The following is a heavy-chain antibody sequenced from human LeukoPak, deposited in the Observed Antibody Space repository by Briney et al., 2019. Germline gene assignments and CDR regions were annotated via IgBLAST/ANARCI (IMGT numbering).Heavy chain of an antibody. J-gene: IGHJ6*03. D-gene: IGHD3-3*01. CDR1: GYTFTSYD. CDR2: MNPNSGNT. Sequence: ASVKVSCKASGYTFTSYDINWVRQATGQELEWMGWMNPNSGNTGYAQKFQGRVTMTRDTSISTAYMELSSLRSEDTAVYYCAKRGDFWSGYYTDFYYYMDVWGKGTTVTVSS. V-gene: IGHV1-8*01. CDR3: AKRGDFWSGYYTDFYYYMDV.